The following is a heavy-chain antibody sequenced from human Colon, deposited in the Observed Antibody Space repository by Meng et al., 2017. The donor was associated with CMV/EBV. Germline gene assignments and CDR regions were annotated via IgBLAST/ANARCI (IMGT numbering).Heavy chain of an antibody. Sequence: SEPLSLTCSVSGSSPSYYWHWIRQSPGKGLEWIGFIYYTGSTHYNPSLESRVTISLDTSNKEVSLKLASVTVADSALYFCVRSSYDGVFDFWGQGRLVTVSS. D-gene: IGHD5-12*01. J-gene: IGHJ4*02. CDR2: IYYTGST. CDR3: VRSSYDGVFDF. CDR1: GSSPSYY. V-gene: IGHV4-59*13.